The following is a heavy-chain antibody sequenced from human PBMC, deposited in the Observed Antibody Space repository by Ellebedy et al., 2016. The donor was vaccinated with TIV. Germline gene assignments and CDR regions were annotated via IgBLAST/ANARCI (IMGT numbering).Heavy chain of an antibody. Sequence: SETLSLTCAVYGGSFSGYYWSWVRQPPGKGLEWIGEINHSGSTNYNPSLKSRVTISVDTSKNQFSLKLSSVTAADTAVYYCARGIVGDYGPADAFDIWGQGTKVTVSS. CDR3: ARGIVGDYGPADAFDI. CDR2: INHSGST. J-gene: IGHJ3*02. V-gene: IGHV4-34*01. CDR1: GGSFSGYY. D-gene: IGHD4-17*01.